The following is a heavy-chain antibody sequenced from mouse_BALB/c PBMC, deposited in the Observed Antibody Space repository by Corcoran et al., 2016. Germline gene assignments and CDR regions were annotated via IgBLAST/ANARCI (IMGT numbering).Heavy chain of an antibody. J-gene: IGHJ4*01. CDR3: ARGLLRYAMDY. D-gene: IGHD1-1*01. V-gene: IGHV1-9*01. CDR1: GYTFSSYW. CDR2: ILPGSGST. Sequence: QVQLQQSGAELMKPGASVKISCKATGYTFSSYWIEWVKQRPGHGLEWIGEILPGSGSTNYNEKFKGKATFTVDTSSNTAYMQLSSLTSEDSAVYYCARGLLRYAMDYWGQGTSVTVSS.